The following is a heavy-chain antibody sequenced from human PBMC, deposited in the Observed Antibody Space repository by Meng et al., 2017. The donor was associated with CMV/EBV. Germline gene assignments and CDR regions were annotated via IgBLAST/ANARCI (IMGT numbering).Heavy chain of an antibody. CDR1: GGSISSYY. V-gene: IGHV4-4*07. D-gene: IGHD3-22*01. CDR2: IYTSGST. CDR3: ARGGLYYYDSSGHFDY. Sequence: GQLQESGPGLVKPSETLSLPCTVSGGSISSYYWSWIRQPAGKGLEWIGRIYTSGSTNYNPSLKSRVTMSVDTSKNQFSLKLSSVTAADTAVYYCARGGLYYYDSSGHFDYWGQGTLVTVSS. J-gene: IGHJ4*02.